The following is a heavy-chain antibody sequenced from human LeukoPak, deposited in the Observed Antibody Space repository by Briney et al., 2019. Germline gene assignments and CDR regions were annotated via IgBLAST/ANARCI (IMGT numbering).Heavy chain of an antibody. V-gene: IGHV1-2*02. CDR2: INPNSGGT. J-gene: IGHJ6*01. Sequence: RASVRDSCKASGYTFTGYYMHWVRQAPGQGLEWMGWINPNSGGTNYAQKFQGRVTMTRDTSISTAYMELSRLRSDDTAVYYCARGDYYDILTGYPYYDYGMDVWGQGTSATASS. CDR1: GYTFTGYY. D-gene: IGHD3-9*01. CDR3: ARGDYYDILTGYPYYDYGMDV.